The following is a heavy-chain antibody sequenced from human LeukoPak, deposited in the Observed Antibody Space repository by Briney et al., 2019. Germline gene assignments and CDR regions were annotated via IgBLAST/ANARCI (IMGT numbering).Heavy chain of an antibody. CDR2: INPNSGGT. CDR1: GYTFTGYY. J-gene: IGHJ4*02. CDR3: AREADCSCTSCPLDY. V-gene: IGHV1-2*02. Sequence: ASVKVSCKASGYTFTGYYMHWVRQAPGQGLEWMGWINPNSGGTNYAQKFQGRVTMTRDTSISTAYMELSRLRSDDTAVYYCAREADCSCTSCPLDYWGQGTLVTVSS. D-gene: IGHD2-2*01.